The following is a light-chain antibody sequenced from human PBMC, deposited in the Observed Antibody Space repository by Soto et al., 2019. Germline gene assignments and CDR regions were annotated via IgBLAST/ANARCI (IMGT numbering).Light chain of an antibody. CDR1: QSVSSH. CDR3: QQRSNWPPLFT. Sequence: EIVLTQSPATLSLSPGERATVSCRASQSVSSHLAWYQQKPSEALRLLLYDASNRATGIPARFSGSGSGTDFTLTISSLEPEDFAVYSCQQRSNWPPLFTFGVGTKVEIK. CDR2: DAS. J-gene: IGKJ4*01. V-gene: IGKV3-11*01.